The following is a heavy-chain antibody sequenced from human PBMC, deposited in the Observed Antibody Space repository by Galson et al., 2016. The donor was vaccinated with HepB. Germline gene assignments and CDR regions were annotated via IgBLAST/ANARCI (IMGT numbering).Heavy chain of an antibody. CDR1: GFTFSTSA. CDR3: AREVEYSSSQFDY. V-gene: IGHV3-23*01. D-gene: IGHD5-12*01. CDR2: ISSTSHST. Sequence: SLRLSCAASGFTFSTSAMSWVRQAPGQGLEWVSAISSTSHSTYYADSVKGRFTISRDNSKNTLDLQMNSLRAEDTAVYYCAREVEYSSSQFDYWGQGNLVTVSS. J-gene: IGHJ4*02.